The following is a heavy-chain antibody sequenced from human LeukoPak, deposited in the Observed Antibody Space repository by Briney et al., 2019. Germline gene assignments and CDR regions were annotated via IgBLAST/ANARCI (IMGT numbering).Heavy chain of an antibody. CDR2: ISYDGSNK. J-gene: IGHJ4*02. V-gene: IGHV3-30-3*01. CDR3: ASSGYSYGYLDY. CDR1: GYTFSSYA. D-gene: IGHD5-18*01. Sequence: GGSLRLSCAASGYTFSSYAMHWVRQAPGKGLEWVAVISYDGSNKYYADSVKGRFTISRDNSKNTLYLQMNSLRAEDTAVYYCASSGYSYGYLDYWGQGTLVTVSS.